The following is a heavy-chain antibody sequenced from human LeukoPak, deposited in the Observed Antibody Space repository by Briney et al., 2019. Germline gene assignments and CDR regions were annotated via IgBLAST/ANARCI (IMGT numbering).Heavy chain of an antibody. D-gene: IGHD1-26*01. Sequence: GGSLRLSCAASGLTLSNYCMTWVRQGPGKGLEWVATTKRDGVETYYVDSVRGRFTISRDNAENSVYLRMNNLRDEDTAVYYCTRGGRNTSYYWYYWGQGTLVTVSS. J-gene: IGHJ4*02. CDR1: GLTLSNYC. V-gene: IGHV3-7*01. CDR2: TKRDGVET. CDR3: TRGGRNTSYYWYY.